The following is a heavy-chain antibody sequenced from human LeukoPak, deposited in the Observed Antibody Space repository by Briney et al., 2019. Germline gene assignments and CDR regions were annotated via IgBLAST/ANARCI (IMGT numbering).Heavy chain of an antibody. Sequence: GGSLRLCCAASGFTFSSYSMNWVRHAPGKGLEWVSGINGNGGSTGYADSVKGRFTISRDNAKNALYLEMNGLRPEDTAFYYCAGGKISSWGGNWFDPWGQGTLVTVSS. CDR3: AGGKISSWGGNWFDP. V-gene: IGHV3-20*04. D-gene: IGHD6-13*01. CDR1: GFTFSSYS. CDR2: INGNGGST. J-gene: IGHJ5*02.